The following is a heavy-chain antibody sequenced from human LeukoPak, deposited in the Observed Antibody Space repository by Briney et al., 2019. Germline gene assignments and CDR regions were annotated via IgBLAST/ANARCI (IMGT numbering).Heavy chain of an antibody. J-gene: IGHJ3*02. D-gene: IGHD2-15*01. V-gene: IGHV4-34*01. CDR3: ARRARGHIVVVVAATRSAFDI. CDR1: GGSFSGYY. Sequence: SETLSLTCAVYGGSFSGYYWSWIRQPPGKGLEWVGEINRSGSTNYNPSLKSRVTISVDTSKNQFSLKLSSVTAADTAVYYCARRARGHIVVVVAATRSAFDIWGQGTMVTVSS. CDR2: INRSGST.